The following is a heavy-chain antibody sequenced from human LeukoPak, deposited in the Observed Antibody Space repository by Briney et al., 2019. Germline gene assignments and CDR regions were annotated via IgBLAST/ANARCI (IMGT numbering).Heavy chain of an antibody. Sequence: ASVKVSCMASGYTFTSYGISWVRQAPGQGLEWMGWISAYNGNTNYAQKLQGRVTMTTDTSTSTAYMELRSLRSDDTAVYYCATGDRNYDFWSGYYHYYYYMDVWGKGTTVTVSS. CDR2: ISAYNGNT. V-gene: IGHV1-18*01. J-gene: IGHJ6*03. CDR1: GYTFTSYG. CDR3: ATGDRNYDFWSGYYHYYYYMDV. D-gene: IGHD3-3*01.